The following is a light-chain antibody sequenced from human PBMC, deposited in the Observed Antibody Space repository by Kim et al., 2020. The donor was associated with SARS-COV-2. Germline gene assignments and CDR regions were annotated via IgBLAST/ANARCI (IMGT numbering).Light chain of an antibody. CDR1: ESISSW. CDR3: QQYTDYSRT. CDR2: KAS. J-gene: IGKJ1*01. V-gene: IGKV1-5*03. Sequence: GDSVTITCRASESISSWLAWYQQKPGKAPKLLMYKASTLESGVPSRFSGSGSGTEFTLTISSLQPEDFATYYCQQYTDYSRTFGQGTKVDIK.